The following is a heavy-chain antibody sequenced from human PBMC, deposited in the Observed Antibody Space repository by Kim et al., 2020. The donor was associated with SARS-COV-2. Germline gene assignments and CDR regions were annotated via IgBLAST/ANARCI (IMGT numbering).Heavy chain of an antibody. J-gene: IGHJ4*02. Sequence: GGSLRLSCAASGFTFNTYGMHWVRQAPGKGLEWVAVISYDGSHKYYVDSVKGRFTISIDNSKNTLYLQMNSLRIEDTAVYYCARSFSGSYFGYDYWGQGSLVTVSS. D-gene: IGHD1-26*01. CDR1: GFTFNTYG. CDR3: ARSFSGSYFGYDY. V-gene: IGHV3-30*03. CDR2: ISYDGSHK.